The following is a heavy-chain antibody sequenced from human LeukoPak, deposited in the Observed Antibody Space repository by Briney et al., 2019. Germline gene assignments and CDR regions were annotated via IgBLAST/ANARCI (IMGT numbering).Heavy chain of an antibody. CDR3: ARDPYSGGYGAYYYYYMDV. CDR2: IRYDATNK. V-gene: IGHV3-30*02. Sequence: GGSLRLSCAASGFTFSNYGMHWVRQAPGKGLEWVAFIRYDATNKYYADSVKGRFTISRDNSKNTLYLQTNSLRDEDTAVYYCARDPYSGGYGAYYYYYMDVWGKGTTVTVSS. D-gene: IGHD6-19*01. CDR1: GFTFSNYG. J-gene: IGHJ6*03.